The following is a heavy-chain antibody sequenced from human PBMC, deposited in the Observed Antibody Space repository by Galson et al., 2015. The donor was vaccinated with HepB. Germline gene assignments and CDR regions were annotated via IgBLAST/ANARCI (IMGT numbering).Heavy chain of an antibody. CDR1: GFTFRNYA. V-gene: IGHV3-23*01. J-gene: IGHJ6*02. CDR3: ARDGRGISVALGYYYAMEV. Sequence: SLRLSCAASGFTFRNYAMSWVRQAPGKGLEWVSAITPSGDNTYFADSVKGRFTISRDNSKNTVYLQMNSLRAADTAVYFCARDGRGISVALGYYYAMEVWGQGTTVTVSS. D-gene: IGHD6-19*01. CDR2: ITPSGDNT.